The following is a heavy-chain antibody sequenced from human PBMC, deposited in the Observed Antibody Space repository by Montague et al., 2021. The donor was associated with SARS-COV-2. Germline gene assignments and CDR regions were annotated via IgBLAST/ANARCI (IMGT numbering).Heavy chain of an antibody. J-gene: IGHJ4*02. CDR3: ARSLISASGTGSNFDS. D-gene: IGHD6-13*01. CDR2: IHYSGT. Sequence: SETLSLTCTVSGGSISDSNYLWGWIRQPPGKGLEWIEDIHYSGTYYNPSLRSRVTMSRDLSENQFSLRLRSVTAADTALYYCARSLISASGTGSNFDSWGQGTLVAVSS. CDR1: GGSISDSNYL. V-gene: IGHV4-39*07.